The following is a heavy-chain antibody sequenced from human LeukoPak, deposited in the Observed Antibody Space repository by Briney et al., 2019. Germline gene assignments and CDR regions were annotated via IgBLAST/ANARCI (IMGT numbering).Heavy chain of an antibody. CDR3: ARDIDWGYAMIY. CDR1: GFTFSSYS. J-gene: IGHJ4*02. V-gene: IGHV3-66*03. CDR2: IHPSGST. D-gene: IGHD2-8*01. Sequence: GGSLRLSCAASGFTFSSYSMNWVRQAPGEGLEWVSVIHPSGSTYYADSVKGRFTISRDNSKNTLYLQMNSLRPEDTAIYYCARDIDWGYAMIYWGQGTLVTVSS.